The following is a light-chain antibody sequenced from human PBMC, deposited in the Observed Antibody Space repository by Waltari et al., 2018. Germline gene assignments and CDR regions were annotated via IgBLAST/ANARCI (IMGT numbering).Light chain of an antibody. CDR2: GSS. CDR1: KDIRND. CDR3: LQDFKYPLT. Sequence: AIQTTQSPSSLSASLGDRVTITCRASKDIRNDLAWYQQQSGSAPKLLIYGSSSLHTGVPSRFSGSGSGTDFSLTISGLQPEDFATYYCLQDFKYPLTFGGGTKVETK. V-gene: IGKV1-6*01. J-gene: IGKJ4*01.